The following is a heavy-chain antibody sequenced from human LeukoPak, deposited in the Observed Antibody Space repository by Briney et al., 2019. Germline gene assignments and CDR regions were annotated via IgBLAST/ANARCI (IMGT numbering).Heavy chain of an antibody. Sequence: TSETLSLTCAVYGGSFSGYYWSWIRQPPGKGLEWIGEINHSGSTNYNPSLKSRVTISVDTSKNQFSLKLSSVTAADTAVYYCARGVKRDNSRKRNHRAFDYWGQGTLVTVSS. CDR2: INHSGST. CDR1: GGSFSGYY. CDR3: ARGVKRDNSRKRNHRAFDY. V-gene: IGHV4-34*01. D-gene: IGHD1-20*01. J-gene: IGHJ4*02.